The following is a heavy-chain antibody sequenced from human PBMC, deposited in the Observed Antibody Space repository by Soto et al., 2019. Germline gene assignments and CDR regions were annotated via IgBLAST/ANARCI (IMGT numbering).Heavy chain of an antibody. CDR2: ISGSGGST. D-gene: IGHD4-17*01. CDR1: GLTFSSYA. J-gene: IGHJ4*02. Sequence: PGGSLRLSCAASGLTFSSYAMSWARKATGKGLEWVSAISGSGGSTYYADTVKGRFTISRDNSKNTLYLQMNSLRAEDTAVYYCAKDTPTVTTHGEYWGQGTLVTVSS. V-gene: IGHV3-23*01. CDR3: AKDTPTVTTHGEY.